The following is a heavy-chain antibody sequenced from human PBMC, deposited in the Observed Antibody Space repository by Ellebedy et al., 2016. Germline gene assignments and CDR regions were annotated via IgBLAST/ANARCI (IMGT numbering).Heavy chain of an antibody. CDR2: ISSSSSYT. CDR1: GFTFSDYY. CDR3: ARVGDYGDYRWYFDY. J-gene: IGHJ4*02. V-gene: IGHV3-11*05. D-gene: IGHD4-17*01. Sequence: GGSLRLXXAASGFTFSDYYMSWIRQAPGKGLEWVSYISSSSSYTNYADSVKGRFTISRDNAKNSLYLQMNSLRAEDTAVYYCARVGDYGDYRWYFDYWGQGTLVTVSS.